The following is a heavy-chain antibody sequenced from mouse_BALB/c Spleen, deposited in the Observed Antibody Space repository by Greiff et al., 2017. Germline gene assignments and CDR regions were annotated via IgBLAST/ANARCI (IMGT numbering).Heavy chain of an antibody. CDR3: ARERRITTGGYYAMDY. CDR1: GFSLTGYG. J-gene: IGHJ4*01. V-gene: IGHV2-6-7*01. D-gene: IGHD2-4*01. CDR2: IWGDGST. Sequence: VQRVESGPGLVAPSQSLSITCTVSGFSLTGYGVNWVRQPPGKGLEWLGMIWGDGSTDYNSALKSRLSISKDNSKSQVFLKMNSLQTDDTARYYCARERRITTGGYYAMDYWGQGTSVTVSS.